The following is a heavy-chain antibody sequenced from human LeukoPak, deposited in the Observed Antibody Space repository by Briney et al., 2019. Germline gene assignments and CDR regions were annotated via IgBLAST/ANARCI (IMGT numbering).Heavy chain of an antibody. CDR2: IYPGDSDT. V-gene: IGHV5-51*01. CDR3: ARHVPGPVKGYYFDY. Sequence: GGSLKISCKGSGYCFTSYWIGGVRQLPGKGLEWMGIIYPGDSDTRYSPSFQGQVTISADKSISTAYLQWSSLKASDTAMYYCARHVPGPVKGYYFDYWGQGTLVTVSS. J-gene: IGHJ4*02. D-gene: IGHD3-10*02. CDR1: GYCFTSYW.